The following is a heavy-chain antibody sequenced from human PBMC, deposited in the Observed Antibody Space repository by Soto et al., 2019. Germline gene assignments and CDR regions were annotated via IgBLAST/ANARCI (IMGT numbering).Heavy chain of an antibody. Sequence: SVKVSCKASGGTFSSYAISWVRQAPGQGLEWMGGIIPIFGTANYAQKFQGRVTITADESTSTAYMELSSLRSEDTAVYYCARGGVFRYYYDSSGYYHVWFDPWGQGTLVTVSS. CDR2: IIPIFGTA. J-gene: IGHJ5*02. CDR1: GGTFSSYA. D-gene: IGHD3-22*01. CDR3: ARGGVFRYYYDSSGYYHVWFDP. V-gene: IGHV1-69*13.